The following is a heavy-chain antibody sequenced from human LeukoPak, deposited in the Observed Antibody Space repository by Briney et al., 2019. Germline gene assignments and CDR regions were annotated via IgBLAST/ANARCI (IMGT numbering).Heavy chain of an antibody. Sequence: PTLVKPTQTLTLTCTFSGFSLSTSGVGVGWIRQPPGKALEWLALIYWNDDKRYSPSLKSRLTITKDTSKNQVVLTMTNMDPVDTATYYCAHGPSTVVAATKVNWFDPWGQGTLVTVSS. D-gene: IGHD2-15*01. CDR1: GFSLSTSGVG. J-gene: IGHJ5*02. CDR3: AHGPSTVVAATKVNWFDP. CDR2: IYWNDDK. V-gene: IGHV2-5*01.